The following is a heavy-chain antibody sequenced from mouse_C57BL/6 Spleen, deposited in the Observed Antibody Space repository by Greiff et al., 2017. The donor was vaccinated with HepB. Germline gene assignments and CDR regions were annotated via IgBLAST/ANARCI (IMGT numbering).Heavy chain of an antibody. Sequence: EVQLVESGGGLVKPGGSLKLSCAASGFTFSSYAMSWVRQTPEKRLEWVATISDGGSYTYYPDNVKGRFTISRDNAKNNLYLQMSHLKSEDTAMYYCARELGRVTYFDYWGQGTTLTVSS. J-gene: IGHJ2*01. V-gene: IGHV5-4*01. CDR2: ISDGGSYT. CDR3: ARELGRVTYFDY. CDR1: GFTFSSYA. D-gene: IGHD4-1*01.